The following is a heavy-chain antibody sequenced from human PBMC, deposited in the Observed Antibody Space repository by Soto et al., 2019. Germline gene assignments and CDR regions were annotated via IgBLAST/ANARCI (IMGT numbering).Heavy chain of an antibody. V-gene: IGHV4-30-4*01. J-gene: IGHJ3*02. D-gene: IGHD3-10*01. CDR3: AIVHGFAFDI. CDR2: IYYRGST. Sequence: QVQLQESGPGLVKPSQTLSLTCTVSGGSISSGDYYWTWIRQPPGKGLEWIGYIYYRGSTYYNASLKSRVSISLDTSKNQFSLKLSSVTAADTAVYYCAIVHGFAFDIWGQGTMVTVSS. CDR1: GGSISSGDYY.